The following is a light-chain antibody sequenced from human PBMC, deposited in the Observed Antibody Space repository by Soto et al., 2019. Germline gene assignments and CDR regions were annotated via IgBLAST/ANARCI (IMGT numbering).Light chain of an antibody. CDR1: QSISSY. CDR3: QQSYSTPRT. Sequence: DIQRTQSPSSLSASLGDRFTITCLASQSISSYLNWYQQKPGKAPKLLIYAASSLQSGVPSRFSGSGSGTDFTLTISSLQPEDFATYYCQQSYSTPRTFGQGTKVDIK. CDR2: AAS. J-gene: IGKJ1*01. V-gene: IGKV1-39*01.